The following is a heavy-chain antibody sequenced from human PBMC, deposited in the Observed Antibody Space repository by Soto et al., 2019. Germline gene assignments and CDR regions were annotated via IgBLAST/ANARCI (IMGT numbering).Heavy chain of an antibody. CDR2: IYNSGTT. CDR3: ARDPAP. Sequence: QVQLQESGPGLVKPSETLSLTCTVSGGSITRGGYYWSWIRQHPGKGLEWIGYIYNSGTTYYNPSLKSRVTISVDTSKNQCSLKRTSVTAAATAVYSCARDPAPWGQGTLVTVSS. CDR1: GGSITRGGYY. V-gene: IGHV4-31*03. J-gene: IGHJ5*02.